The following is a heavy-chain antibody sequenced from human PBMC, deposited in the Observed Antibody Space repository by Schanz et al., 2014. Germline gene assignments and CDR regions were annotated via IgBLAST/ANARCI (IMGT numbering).Heavy chain of an antibody. Sequence: EVQLVESGGGLVKPGGSLRLSCATSGLTFTSACMSWVRQDPGKGLVWVARINSVGSNTDYADSVTGRFTISRDNAKNTLYLQMNTLRAEDTAVYYCARKMKLGVYGGKGHDSLDIWGQGTMVTVSS. CDR2: INSVGSNT. D-gene: IGHD4-17*01. V-gene: IGHV3-74*02. CDR1: GLTFTSAC. J-gene: IGHJ3*02. CDR3: ARKMKLGVYGGKGHDSLDI.